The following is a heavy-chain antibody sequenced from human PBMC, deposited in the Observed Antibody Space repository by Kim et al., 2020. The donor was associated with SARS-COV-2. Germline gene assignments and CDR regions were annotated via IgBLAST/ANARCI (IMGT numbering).Heavy chain of an antibody. Sequence: SETLSLTCAVSGGSISSGGYSWSWIRQPPGKGLEWIGYIYHSGSTYYNPSLKSRVTISVDRSKNQFSLKLSSVTAADTAVYYCALQGLGGGAFDIWGQGTMVTVSS. CDR1: GGSISSGGYS. CDR3: ALQGLGGGAFDI. CDR2: IYHSGST. V-gene: IGHV4-30-2*01. J-gene: IGHJ3*02. D-gene: IGHD3-10*01.